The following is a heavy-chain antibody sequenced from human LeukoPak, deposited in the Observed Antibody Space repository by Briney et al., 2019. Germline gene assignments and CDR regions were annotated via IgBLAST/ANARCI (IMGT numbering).Heavy chain of an antibody. D-gene: IGHD6-19*01. CDR2: IYTSGST. CDR1: GGSISSYY. J-gene: IGHJ5*02. CDR3: ARSSVADPYNWFDP. V-gene: IGHV4-4*07. Sequence: SETLSLTCTVSGGSISSYYWGWIRQPAGKGLEWIGRIYTSGSTNYNPSLKSRVTISVDKSKNQFSLKLSSVTAADTAVYYCARSSVADPYNWFDPWGQGTLVTVSS.